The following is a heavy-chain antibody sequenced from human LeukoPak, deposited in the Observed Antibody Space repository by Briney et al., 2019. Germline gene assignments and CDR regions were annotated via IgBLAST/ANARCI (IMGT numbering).Heavy chain of an antibody. CDR1: GFPFRSLS. Sequence: GGSLRLSCVASGFPFRSLSMNWVRQAPGKGLEWVSSISSSSTYIYYADSVKGRFTISRDNAKNSLYRQMNSLRVEDTAVYYCARAEGSGSSFDYWGQGTLVTVSS. CDR3: ARAEGSGSSFDY. J-gene: IGHJ4*02. CDR2: ISSSSTYI. V-gene: IGHV3-21*01. D-gene: IGHD3-10*01.